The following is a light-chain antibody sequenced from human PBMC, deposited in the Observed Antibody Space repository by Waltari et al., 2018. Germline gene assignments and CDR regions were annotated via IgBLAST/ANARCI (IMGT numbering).Light chain of an antibody. V-gene: IGKV3-11*01. CDR3: QQRRNWPLT. CDR1: QSVGTY. Sequence: EIVLTQSPAILPFSPGERATLSRRASQSVGTYLAWYQQRPGQSPRLLIYDASNRATGIPARFTGSGSETDFTLTISSLQPEDFAVYYCQQRRNWPLTFGGGTRVQI. J-gene: IGKJ4*01. CDR2: DAS.